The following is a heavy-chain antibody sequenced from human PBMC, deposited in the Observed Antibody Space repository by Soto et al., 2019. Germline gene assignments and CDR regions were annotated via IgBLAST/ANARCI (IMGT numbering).Heavy chain of an antibody. CDR2: INPNSGGT. CDR3: ARAGGGYCSGGSSYQVDYGMDV. Sequence: ASVKVSCKASGYTFTGYYMHWVRQAPGQGLEWMGWINPNSGGTNYAQKFQGWVTMTRDTSISTAYMELSRLRSDDTAVYYCARAGGGYCSGGSSYQVDYGMDVWGQGTTVTVSS. CDR1: GYTFTGYY. J-gene: IGHJ6*02. D-gene: IGHD2-15*01. V-gene: IGHV1-2*04.